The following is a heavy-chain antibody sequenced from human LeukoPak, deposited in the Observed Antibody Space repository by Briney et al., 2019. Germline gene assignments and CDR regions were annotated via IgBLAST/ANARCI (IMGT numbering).Heavy chain of an antibody. Sequence: GGSLRLSCAASAFTFSDYSMTWVRQAPGKGLEWISYISGRSSTIYYADSVRGRFTISRDNAKNSMYLQMNSLRAEDTAVYYCARDRLTSGSYFFDYWGQGTLVTVSS. D-gene: IGHD1-26*01. V-gene: IGHV3-48*01. CDR1: AFTFSDYS. CDR2: ISGRSSTI. CDR3: ARDRLTSGSYFFDY. J-gene: IGHJ4*02.